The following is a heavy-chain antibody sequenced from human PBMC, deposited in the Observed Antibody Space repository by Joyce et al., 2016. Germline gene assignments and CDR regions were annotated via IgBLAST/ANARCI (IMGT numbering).Heavy chain of an antibody. Sequence: EEQLVESGGGLIQPGGSLRVSCATSGFAFDKNAMNCVRQAPGKGLEWVSHISSSGTNIYYADSVKGRFAVSRDNAQNSLFLQMNNLRDEDTAIYYCAREAPAWDEWYFDLWGRGTLVTVSS. D-gene: IGHD1-26*01. V-gene: IGHV3-48*02. CDR1: GFAFDKNA. CDR2: ISSSGTNI. J-gene: IGHJ2*01. CDR3: AREAPAWDEWYFDL.